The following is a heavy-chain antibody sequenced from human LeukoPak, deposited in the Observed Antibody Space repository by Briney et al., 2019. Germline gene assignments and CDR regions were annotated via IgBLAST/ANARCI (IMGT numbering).Heavy chain of an antibody. CDR3: ARLPFNSGYEYFDY. D-gene: IGHD5-12*01. CDR2: INHSGST. CDR1: GGSFSAYY. J-gene: IGHJ4*02. V-gene: IGHV4-34*01. Sequence: SETLSLTCAVYGGSFSAYYWSWIRQPPGKGLEWIGEINHSGSTNYNPSLKSRVTISVDTSKNQFSLKLSSVTAADTAVYSCARLPFNSGYEYFDYWGQGILVTVSS.